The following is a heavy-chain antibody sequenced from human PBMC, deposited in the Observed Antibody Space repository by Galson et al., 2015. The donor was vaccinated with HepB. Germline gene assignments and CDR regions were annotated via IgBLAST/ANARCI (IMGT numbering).Heavy chain of an antibody. J-gene: IGHJ6*02. CDR1: RDSFTGYW. Sequence: QSGAEVKKPGESLKISCKGSRDSFTGYWIGWVRQMPGKGLEWMGIIYPGDSDTKYSPTFQGHVTISADKSTGTAYLQWSSLKASDTAMYYCARVMVRGTHCMDVWGQGTTVTVTS. CDR2: IYPGDSDT. CDR3: ARVMVRGTHCMDV. V-gene: IGHV5-51*01. D-gene: IGHD3-10*01.